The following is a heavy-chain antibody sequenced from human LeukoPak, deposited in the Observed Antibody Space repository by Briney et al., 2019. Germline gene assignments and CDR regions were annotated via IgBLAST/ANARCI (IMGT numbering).Heavy chain of an antibody. Sequence: PSETLSLTCTVSGGSISSSDYDWGWIRQPPGKGLEWIGAIYYSGSAYYSPSLKSRVTISVDTSKNQFSLKLSSVTAADTAVYYCARDSNSGSYCSSTSCPYWYFDLWGRGTLVTVSS. D-gene: IGHD2-2*01. CDR1: GGSISSSDYD. V-gene: IGHV4-39*07. CDR3: ARDSNSGSYCSSTSCPYWYFDL. J-gene: IGHJ2*01. CDR2: IYYSGSA.